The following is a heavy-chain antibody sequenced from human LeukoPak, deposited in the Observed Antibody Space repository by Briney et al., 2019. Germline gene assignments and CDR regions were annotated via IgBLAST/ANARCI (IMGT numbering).Heavy chain of an antibody. V-gene: IGHV3-33*06. CDR3: AKTLQGYVGYFDY. D-gene: IGHD6-13*01. Sequence: PGGSLRLSCAASGFTFSSYGMHWVRQAPGKGLEWVAVIWYDGSNKYYADSVKGRFTISRDNSKNTLYLQMNSLRAEDTAVYYCAKTLQGYVGYFDYWGQGTLVTVSS. CDR2: IWYDGSNK. J-gene: IGHJ4*02. CDR1: GFTFSSYG.